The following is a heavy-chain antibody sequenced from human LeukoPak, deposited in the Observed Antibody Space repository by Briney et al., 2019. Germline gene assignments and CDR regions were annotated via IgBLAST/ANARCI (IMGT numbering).Heavy chain of an antibody. CDR1: GYTFTGYY. D-gene: IGHD5-18*01. Sequence: GASVNVSCKASGYTFTGYYMHWVRQAPGQGLEWMGRINPNSGGTNYAQKFQGRVTMTRDTSISAAYMELSRLRSDDTAVYYCARGYSYGYDYWGQGTLVTVSS. CDR3: ARGYSYGYDY. J-gene: IGHJ4*02. V-gene: IGHV1-2*06. CDR2: INPNSGGT.